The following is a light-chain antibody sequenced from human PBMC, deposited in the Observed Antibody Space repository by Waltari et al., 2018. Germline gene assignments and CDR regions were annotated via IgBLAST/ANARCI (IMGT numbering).Light chain of an antibody. J-gene: IGKJ4*01. CDR3: QQFGNSVVT. CDR2: GAS. Sequence: EIVMTQSPATLSVSPGERATLSCRASQSVSSNLAWYQQRPGQAPRLLISGASTRATGIPDRFSGSGSGTDFTLTISRLEPEDFAVYYCQQFGNSVVTFGGGAKVEIK. V-gene: IGKV3D-15*01. CDR1: QSVSSN.